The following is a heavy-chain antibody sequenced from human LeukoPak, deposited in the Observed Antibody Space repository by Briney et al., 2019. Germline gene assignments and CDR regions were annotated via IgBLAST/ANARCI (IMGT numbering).Heavy chain of an antibody. CDR1: GFIFTDAW. D-gene: IGHD1-14*01. V-gene: IGHV3-7*01. Sequence: GGSLRLSCAASGFIFTDAWMSWVRQAPGQGLEWVANIRHDGSQTYYLDSVKGGFTISRDNAKNEVYLEMNNLRGADTAVYYCATGANLFQFWGQGTLVTVSS. CDR3: ATGANLFQF. J-gene: IGHJ4*02. CDR2: IRHDGSQT.